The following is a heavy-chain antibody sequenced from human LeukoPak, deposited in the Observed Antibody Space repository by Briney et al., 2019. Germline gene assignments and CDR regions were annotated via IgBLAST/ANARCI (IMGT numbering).Heavy chain of an antibody. V-gene: IGHV3-23*01. J-gene: IGHJ6*03. CDR3: AKGGRVVDESSGYYSSYYYYMDV. CDR1: GFTFSSYG. CDR2: ISGSGGRT. Sequence: PGGSLRLSCAASGFTFSSYGMSWVRQAPGKGPEWVSDISGSGGRTHYADSVKGRFTISRDNSKNTLYLQMNSLRAEDTAVFYCAKGGRVVDESSGYYSSYYYYMDVWGKGTTVTISS. D-gene: IGHD3-22*01.